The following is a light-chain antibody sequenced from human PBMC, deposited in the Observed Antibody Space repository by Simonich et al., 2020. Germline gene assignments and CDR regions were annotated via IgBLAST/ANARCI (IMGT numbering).Light chain of an antibody. Sequence: QSALTQPASVSGSPGQSITISCTGTTSNVGSYNLVSWYQQHPGKAPKLRIYEGSNRPSGVSNRFSGSKSGNPASLTISGLQAEDEADYYCCSYAGSSTLVFGGGTKLTVL. CDR2: EGS. CDR1: TSNVGSYNL. V-gene: IGLV2-23*01. CDR3: CSYAGSSTLV. J-gene: IGLJ2*01.